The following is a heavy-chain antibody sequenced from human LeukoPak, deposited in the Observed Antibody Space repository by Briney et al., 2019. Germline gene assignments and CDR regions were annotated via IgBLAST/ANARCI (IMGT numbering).Heavy chain of an antibody. J-gene: IGHJ5*02. CDR3: ASGLLWFGELLMGGFDP. CDR2: IYHSGST. V-gene: IGHV4-4*02. D-gene: IGHD3-10*01. CDR1: GGSISSSNW. Sequence: SETLSLTCAVSGGSISSSNWWSWVRQPPGKGLEWIGEIYHSGSTNYNPSLKSRVTISVDKSKNQFSLKLSSVTAADTAVYYCASGLLWFGELLMGGFDPWGQGTLVTVSS.